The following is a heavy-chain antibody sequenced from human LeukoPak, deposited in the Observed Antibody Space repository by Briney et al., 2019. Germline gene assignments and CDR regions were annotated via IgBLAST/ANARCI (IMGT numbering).Heavy chain of an antibody. V-gene: IGHV3-30*18. D-gene: IGHD6-6*01. J-gene: IGHJ4*02. CDR3: AKDLATKYTLDY. CDR2: ISYDGSDK. CDR1: GFTFRSYG. Sequence: PGGSLRLSCAASGFTFRSYGIHWVRQAPGKGLEWVALISYDGSDKFFADSVRGRFTTSRDNSKNTLYLQMNSLRAEDTAVYYCAKDLATKYTLDYWGQGTLVTVSS.